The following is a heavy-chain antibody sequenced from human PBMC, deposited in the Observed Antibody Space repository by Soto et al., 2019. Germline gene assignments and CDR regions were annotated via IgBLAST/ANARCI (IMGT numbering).Heavy chain of an antibody. CDR1: GFTFRSHG. CDR2: IRGSGDIS. J-gene: IGHJ4*02. Sequence: EVQLLESGGGLVQPGGSLRLSCAASGFTFRSHGMSWVRQAPGKGLEWVSVIRGSGDISYYADSVKGRFTISRDNSKNTLYLQMNSLRAEDTAVYYCARVYFSDLVAFDYWGQGTLFTVSS. D-gene: IGHD2-21*01. V-gene: IGHV3-23*01. CDR3: ARVYFSDLVAFDY.